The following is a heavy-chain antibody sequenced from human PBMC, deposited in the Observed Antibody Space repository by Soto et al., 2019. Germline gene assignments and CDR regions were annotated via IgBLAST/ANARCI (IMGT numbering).Heavy chain of an antibody. D-gene: IGHD3-22*01. Sequence: SETLSRTCTFSGGSISSYYLSWIRQPPGKGLEWIGYIYYSGSTNYTPSLKSRVTISVDTSKNQFSLKLSSVTAADTAVYYCARLTYYYDSSGYYDAFDIWGQGTMVTVSS. V-gene: IGHV4-59*01. CDR3: ARLTYYYDSSGYYDAFDI. J-gene: IGHJ3*02. CDR1: GGSISSYY. CDR2: IYYSGST.